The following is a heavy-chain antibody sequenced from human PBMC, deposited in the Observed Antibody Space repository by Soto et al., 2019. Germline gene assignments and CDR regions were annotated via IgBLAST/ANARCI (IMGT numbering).Heavy chain of an antibody. CDR1: GGSFSGYY. D-gene: IGHD2-15*01. V-gene: IGHV4-34*01. Sequence: SETLSLTCAVYGGSFSGYYWSWIRQPPGKGLEWIGEINHSGSTNYNPSLKSRVTISVDTSKNQFSLKLSSVTAADTAVYYCARGRSPVVVVAATSGWFDPWGQGTLVTVSS. CDR3: ARGRSPVVVVAATSGWFDP. J-gene: IGHJ5*02. CDR2: INHSGST.